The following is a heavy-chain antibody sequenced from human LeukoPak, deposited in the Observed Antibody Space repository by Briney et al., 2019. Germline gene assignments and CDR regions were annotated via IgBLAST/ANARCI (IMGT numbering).Heavy chain of an antibody. D-gene: IGHD3-10*01. CDR3: ARNGPGSGSYSGYYYYMDV. J-gene: IGHJ6*03. CDR1: GYTFTSYY. V-gene: IGHV1-46*03. CDR2: INPSGGST. Sequence: ASVKVSCKASGYTFTSYYMHWVRQPPGQGLEWMGIINPSGGSTSYAQKFQGRVTMTRDTSTSTVYMELSSLRSEDTAVYYCARNGPGSGSYSGYYYYMDVWGKGTTVTVSS.